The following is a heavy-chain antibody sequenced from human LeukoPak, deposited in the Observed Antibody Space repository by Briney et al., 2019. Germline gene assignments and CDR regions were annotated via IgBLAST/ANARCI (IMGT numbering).Heavy chain of an antibody. V-gene: IGHV1-18*01. Sequence: ASVKVSCKASGYTFTSYGISWVRQAPGQGLEWMGWISAYNGNTNYAQKLQGRGTMTTDTSTSTAYMELRSLRSDDTAVYYCARTTVPPYSSSWLDYWGQGSLVAVSS. CDR3: ARTTVPPYSSSWLDY. J-gene: IGHJ4*02. CDR2: ISAYNGNT. D-gene: IGHD6-13*01. CDR1: GYTFTSYG.